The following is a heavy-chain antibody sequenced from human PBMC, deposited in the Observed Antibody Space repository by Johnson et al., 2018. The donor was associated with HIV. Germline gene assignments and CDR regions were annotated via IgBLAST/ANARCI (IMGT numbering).Heavy chain of an antibody. V-gene: IGHV3-30-3*01. J-gene: IGHJ3*02. CDR1: GFTFSSYA. D-gene: IGHD3-10*01. CDR3: ASYYYGSGSYYVFGSRDAFDI. Sequence: QVQLVESAGGVVQPGRSLRLSCAASGFTFSSYAMHWVRQAPGKGLEWVAVISYDGSNKSYAASVKGRFTISRDNSKNTLYLQMNSLRAEDTAVYYCASYYYGSGSYYVFGSRDAFDIWGQGTMVTVSS. CDR2: ISYDGSNK.